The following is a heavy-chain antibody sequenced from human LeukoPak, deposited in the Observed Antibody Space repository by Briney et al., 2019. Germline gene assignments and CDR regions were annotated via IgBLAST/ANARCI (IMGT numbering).Heavy chain of an antibody. CDR1: GGSFSGYY. CDR2: INHSGST. J-gene: IGHJ5*02. D-gene: IGHD3-9*01. CDR3: ARETGLRYRNWFDP. Sequence: SENLSLTCAVYGGSFSGYYWSWIRQPPGKGLEWIGEINHSGSTNYNPSLKSRVTISVDTSKNQFSLKLSSVTTADTAVYYCARETGLRYRNWFDPWGQGTLVTVSS. V-gene: IGHV4-34*01.